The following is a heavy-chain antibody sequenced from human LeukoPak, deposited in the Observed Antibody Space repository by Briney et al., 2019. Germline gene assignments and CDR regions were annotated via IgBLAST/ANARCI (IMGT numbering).Heavy chain of an antibody. CDR3: TTEPSGSYGGFQH. J-gene: IGHJ1*01. CDR2: IKSKTDGGTT. Sequence: GGSLRLSCVASGFTFSNAWMSWVRQAPGKGLEWVGRIKSKTDGGTTDYAAPVKGRFTISRDDSKNTLYLQMNSLKTEDTAVYYCTTEPSGSYGGFQHWGQGTLVTVSS. CDR1: GFTFSNAW. D-gene: IGHD1-26*01. V-gene: IGHV3-15*01.